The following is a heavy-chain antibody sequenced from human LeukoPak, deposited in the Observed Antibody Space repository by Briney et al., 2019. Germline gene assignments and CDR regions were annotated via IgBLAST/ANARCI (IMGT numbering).Heavy chain of an antibody. CDR3: ASGPSRYCSSTSCYVGWFDP. CDR1: GYTFTSYD. Sequence: SVKVSCKASGYTFTSYDINWVRQATGQGLEWMGGIIPIFGTANYAQKFQGRVTITADESTSTAYMELSSLRSEDTAVYYCASGPSRYCSSTSCYVGWFDPWGQGTLVTVSS. D-gene: IGHD2-2*01. CDR2: IIPIFGTA. V-gene: IGHV1-69*13. J-gene: IGHJ5*02.